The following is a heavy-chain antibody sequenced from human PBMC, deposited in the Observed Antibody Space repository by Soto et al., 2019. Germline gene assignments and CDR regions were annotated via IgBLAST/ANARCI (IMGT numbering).Heavy chain of an antibody. CDR3: AKLPFSPGIAAAEYYLDY. CDR1: GFTFSDYY. Sequence: PGGSLRLSCAASGFTFSDYYMSWIRQAPGKGLEWVSYISSSGSTIYYADSVKGRFTISRDNAKNSLYLQMNSLRAEDTAVYYCAKLPFSPGIAAAEYYLDYWGQGTLVTVSS. CDR2: ISSSGSTI. D-gene: IGHD6-13*01. V-gene: IGHV3-11*01. J-gene: IGHJ4*02.